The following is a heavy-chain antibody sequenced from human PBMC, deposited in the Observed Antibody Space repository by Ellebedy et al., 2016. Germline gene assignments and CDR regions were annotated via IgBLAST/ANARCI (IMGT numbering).Heavy chain of an antibody. Sequence: SETLSLTCTVSGGSISSYYWSWIRQPPGKGLEWIGYIYYSGSTNYNPSLKSRVTISVDTSKNQFSLKLSSVTAADTAVYYCARDSPFDPWGQGTLVTVSS. CDR1: GGSISSYY. CDR2: IYYSGST. V-gene: IGHV4-59*12. CDR3: ARDSPFDP. J-gene: IGHJ5*02.